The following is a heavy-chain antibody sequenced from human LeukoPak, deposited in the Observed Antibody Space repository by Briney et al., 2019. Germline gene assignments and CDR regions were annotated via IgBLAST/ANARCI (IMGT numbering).Heavy chain of an antibody. CDR3: ARAGSGYSSDL. Sequence: GASVKVSCRASGYTFTSYYMHWVRQAPGQGLEWMGIIHPSGGGTTYAQKFQGRFAMTRDTSTSTVYMELYSLRSEDTAVYYCARAGSGYSSDLWGQGTLVIVSS. J-gene: IGHJ4*02. V-gene: IGHV1-46*01. CDR1: GYTFTSYY. D-gene: IGHD3-3*01. CDR2: IHPSGGGT.